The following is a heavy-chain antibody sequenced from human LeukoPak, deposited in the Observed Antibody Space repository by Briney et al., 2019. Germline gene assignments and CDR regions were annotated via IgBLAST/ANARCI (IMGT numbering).Heavy chain of an antibody. Sequence: GGSLRLSCAASGFTVSSNYMSWVRQAPGKGLEWVSVIYSGGSTYYADSVKGRFTISRDNSKNTLYLQKNSLRAEDTAVYYCARDREGAASGGLLSAFDIWGQGTMVTVSS. V-gene: IGHV3-66*02. CDR1: GFTVSSNY. J-gene: IGHJ3*02. D-gene: IGHD6-13*01. CDR2: IYSGGST. CDR3: ARDREGAASGGLLSAFDI.